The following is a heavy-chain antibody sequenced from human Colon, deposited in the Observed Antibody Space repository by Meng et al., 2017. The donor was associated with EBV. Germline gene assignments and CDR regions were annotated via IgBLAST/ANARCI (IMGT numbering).Heavy chain of an antibody. Sequence: QGPREGWGAALLKPSETLSRSCVVFGGSCRDYYWTWIRHPPGKGLEWIGEIDHRGNTKYNPSLKSRVTISLDTSKKQFSLKVSSVAAADSAVYYCARRGPSGNFSPWSQGALVTVSS. CDR2: IDHRGNT. CDR3: ARRGPSGNFSP. J-gene: IGHJ5*02. D-gene: IGHD3-10*01. CDR1: GGSCRDYY. V-gene: IGHV4-34*02.